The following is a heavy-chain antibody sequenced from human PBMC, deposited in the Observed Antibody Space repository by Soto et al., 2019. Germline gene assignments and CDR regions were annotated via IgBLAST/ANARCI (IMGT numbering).Heavy chain of an antibody. D-gene: IGHD4-17*01. CDR1: GFTFSSFE. J-gene: IGHJ4*02. CDR3: ARSTVTSD. CDR2: ISDSGRTM. V-gene: IGHV3-48*03. Sequence: VGSLRLSCAASGFTFSSFEMIWVRQAPGKGLEWISYISDSGRTMYYADSVKGRFTISRDNAKNSLYLQMNSLRVEDTALYYCARSTVTSDWGQGTLVTVSS.